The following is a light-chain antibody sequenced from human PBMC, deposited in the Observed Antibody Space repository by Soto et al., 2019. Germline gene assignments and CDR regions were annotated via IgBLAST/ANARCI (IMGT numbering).Light chain of an antibody. J-gene: IGKJ4*01. CDR2: RAS. Sequence: VMKQSPATLSVSPGERTSLACRASQSVGSHLGWYQQKPGESPRLLIYRASTRATGIPARFSGSGSGTEVTLAISSLQSEDIAVYYCQQYAKWQLTFGGGTKVEIK. V-gene: IGKV3-15*01. CDR1: QSVGSH. CDR3: QQYAKWQLT.